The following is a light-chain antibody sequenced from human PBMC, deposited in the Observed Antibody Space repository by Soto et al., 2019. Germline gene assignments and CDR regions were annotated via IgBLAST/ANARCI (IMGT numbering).Light chain of an antibody. CDR2: DAS. CDR3: QHVYGITPIG. CDR1: QNVGTF. J-gene: IGKJ5*01. V-gene: IGKV3-11*01. Sequence: VWTQSATPLYLSPGGRTTLSCMASQNVGTFLAWYQLKPGQAPRLVIYDASNRAAGIPDRFSGSGSGTDFTRAICRVEPEEFALSYCQHVYGITPIGLGQGTRLEIK.